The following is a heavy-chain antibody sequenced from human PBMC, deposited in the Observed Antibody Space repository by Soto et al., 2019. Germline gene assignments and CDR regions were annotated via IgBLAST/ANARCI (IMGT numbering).Heavy chain of an antibody. CDR2: ISGSGGST. CDR1: GFAVSSYS. D-gene: IGHD2-8*01. CDR3: AKDSRVSN. V-gene: IGHV3-23*01. Sequence: LRLSCAASGFAVSSYSMHWVRQAPGKGLEWVAAISGSGGSTYYADSVKGRFTISRDNSKNTLYLQMNSLRAEDTAVYYCAKDSRVSNWGQGTLVTVSS. J-gene: IGHJ4*02.